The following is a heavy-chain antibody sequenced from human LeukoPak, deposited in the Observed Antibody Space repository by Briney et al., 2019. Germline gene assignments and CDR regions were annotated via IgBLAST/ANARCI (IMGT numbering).Heavy chain of an antibody. CDR1: GGTFSSYA. CDR3: ARVVPAANYYYYYMDV. V-gene: IGHV1-69*05. D-gene: IGHD2-2*01. J-gene: IGHJ6*03. CDR2: IIPIFGTA. Sequence: SVRVSCKASGGTFSSYAISWVRQAPGQGLEWMGGIIPIFGTANYAQKFQGRVTITTDESTSTAYMELSSLRSEDTAVYYCARVVPAANYYYYYMDVWGEGTTVTVSS.